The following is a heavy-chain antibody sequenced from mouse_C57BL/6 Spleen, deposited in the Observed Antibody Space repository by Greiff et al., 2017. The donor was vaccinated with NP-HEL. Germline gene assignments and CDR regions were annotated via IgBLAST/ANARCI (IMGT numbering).Heavy chain of an antibody. CDR3: TRGGYDVDYAMDY. CDR1: GYTFTDYY. Sequence: VQLQQSGAELVRPGASVTLSCKASGYTFTDYYMHWVKQTPVHGLEWIGAIDPETGGTAYNQKFKGKAILTADKSSCTAYMELRSLTSEDSAVYYGTRGGYDVDYAMDYWGQGTSVTVSS. D-gene: IGHD2-2*01. CDR2: IDPETGGT. J-gene: IGHJ4*01. V-gene: IGHV1-15*01.